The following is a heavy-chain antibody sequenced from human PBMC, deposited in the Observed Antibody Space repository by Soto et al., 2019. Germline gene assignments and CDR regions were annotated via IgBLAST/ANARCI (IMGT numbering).Heavy chain of an antibody. J-gene: IGHJ6*02. Sequence: SETLSLTCSVSGGSIRSNIYYWGWIRQPPGKGLEWIATVHYSGSTYYNPSLKSRVTISVDTSKNQFSLKLSSVTAADTAVYYCARHLTYCSAGSCYSDFPYYGMDVWGQGTTVTVSS. V-gene: IGHV4-39*01. D-gene: IGHD2-15*01. CDR1: GGSIRSNIYY. CDR2: VHYSGST. CDR3: ARHLTYCSAGSCYSDFPYYGMDV.